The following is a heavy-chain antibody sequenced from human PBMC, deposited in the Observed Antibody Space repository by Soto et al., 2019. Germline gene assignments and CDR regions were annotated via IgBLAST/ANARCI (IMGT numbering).Heavy chain of an antibody. V-gene: IGHV3-23*01. Sequence: EVQLLESGGGLVQPGGSLRLSCAASGFTFSSYAMTWVRQAPGKGLEWVSAISGSGGSTYYADSVKGRFTISRDNSKNTLYLQIYSLRAEDTAVYYCAKDLEGDKPRGAFEIWGQGTMVTVSS. J-gene: IGHJ3*02. D-gene: IGHD1-1*01. CDR3: AKDLEGDKPRGAFEI. CDR2: ISGSGGST. CDR1: GFTFSSYA.